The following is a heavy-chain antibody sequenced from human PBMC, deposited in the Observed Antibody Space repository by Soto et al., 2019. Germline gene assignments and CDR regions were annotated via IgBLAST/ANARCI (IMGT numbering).Heavy chain of an antibody. CDR1: GYTFTSYG. D-gene: IGHD3-22*01. J-gene: IGHJ4*02. V-gene: IGHV1-18*01. Sequence: EASVKVSCKASGYTFTSYGISCVRQAPGQGLEWMGWISGYNGNTNYAQKLQGRVTMTTDTSTSTAYMELRSLRSDDTAVYYCAREEGSSGYPRFDYWGQGTLVTVSS. CDR2: ISGYNGNT. CDR3: AREEGSSGYPRFDY.